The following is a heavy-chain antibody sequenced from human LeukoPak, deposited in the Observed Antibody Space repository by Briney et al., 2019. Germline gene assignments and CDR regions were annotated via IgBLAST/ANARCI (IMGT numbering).Heavy chain of an antibody. J-gene: IGHJ4*02. CDR1: GFTFSSYG. V-gene: IGHV3-33*01. D-gene: IGHD2-2*01. Sequence: PGGSLRLSCAASGFTFSSYGMHWVRQAPGKGLEWVAVIWYDGSNKYYAASVKGRFTISRDNSKNTLFLQMNSLRAEDTAVYYCARDGISDIVVVPAYYFDYWGQGTLVTVSS. CDR3: ARDGISDIVVVPAYYFDY. CDR2: IWYDGSNK.